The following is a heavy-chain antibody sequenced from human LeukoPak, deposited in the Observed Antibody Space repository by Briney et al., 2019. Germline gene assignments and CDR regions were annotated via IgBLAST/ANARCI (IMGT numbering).Heavy chain of an antibody. CDR2: INPHNGDT. CDR3: ATVRDIVVGGGPYYFDY. J-gene: IGHJ4*02. V-gene: IGHV1-2*02. Sequence: ASVKVSCKASGYTLIGYYLHWVRQAPGKGLEWMGWINPHNGDTNYAQKFQGRVTMTRDTSITTAYMELSRLKSDDTAVYYCATVRDIVVGGGPYYFDYWGQGSPVTVSS. D-gene: IGHD2-15*01. CDR1: GYTLIGYY.